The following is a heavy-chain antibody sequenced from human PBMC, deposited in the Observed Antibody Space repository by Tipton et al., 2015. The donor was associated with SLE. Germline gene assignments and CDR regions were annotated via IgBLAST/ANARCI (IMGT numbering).Heavy chain of an antibody. CDR2: IKLDGSEK. CDR3: ARDEWTVGATSA. Sequence: LSLTCTVSGGSIRSSNHYWGWIRQAPGKGLEWVANIKLDGSEKYYVDSVKGRFTISRDNAKNLVFLQMNSLRVEDTATYFCARDEWTVGATSAWGQGTLVTVSS. V-gene: IGHV3-7*01. CDR1: GGSIRSSNHY. J-gene: IGHJ4*02. D-gene: IGHD1-26*01.